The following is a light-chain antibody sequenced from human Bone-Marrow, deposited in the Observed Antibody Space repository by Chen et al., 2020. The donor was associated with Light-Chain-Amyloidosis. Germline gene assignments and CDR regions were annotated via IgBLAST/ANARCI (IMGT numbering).Light chain of an antibody. V-gene: IGKV3-11*01. CDR1: QSVSSY. CDR3: QQRSNWPPLT. Sequence: EIVLTQSPATLSLSPGERATLSCRASQSVSSYLAWYQQKPGQAPRLLIYDAYNRATGIPARFSGSGSGTDFTLTISSLEPEDFAVYYCQQRSNWPPLTFGGGIKVEIK. J-gene: IGKJ4*01. CDR2: DAY.